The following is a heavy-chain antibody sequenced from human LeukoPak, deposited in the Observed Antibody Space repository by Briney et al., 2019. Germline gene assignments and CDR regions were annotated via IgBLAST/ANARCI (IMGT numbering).Heavy chain of an antibody. J-gene: IGHJ4*02. D-gene: IGHD2-21*01. CDR2: IKEDGSEK. Sequence: GGSLRLSCAASGFTFSSYWMSWVRQAPGKGLEWVANIKEDGSEKNYVDSVKGRFTIARDNAKNSLYLEMNSLRAEDTAVYYCARGGFQTSYWGQGTLVTVAS. V-gene: IGHV3-7*04. CDR1: GFTFSSYW. CDR3: ARGGFQTSY.